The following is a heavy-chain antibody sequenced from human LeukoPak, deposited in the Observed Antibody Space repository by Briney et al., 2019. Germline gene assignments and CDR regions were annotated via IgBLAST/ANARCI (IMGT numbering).Heavy chain of an antibody. V-gene: IGHV3-48*01. CDR1: GFTFSNYN. CDR2: ISDSSTTI. CDR3: AKGLGYYYYYMDV. D-gene: IGHD3-16*01. J-gene: IGHJ6*03. Sequence: GGSLRLSCAASGFTFSNYNMNWVRQAPGKGREGVSYISDSSTTIFYADSVKGRFTISRDNPQNSLYLQMNGLRAEDTAMYYCAKGLGYYYYYMDVWGKGTTVTVSS.